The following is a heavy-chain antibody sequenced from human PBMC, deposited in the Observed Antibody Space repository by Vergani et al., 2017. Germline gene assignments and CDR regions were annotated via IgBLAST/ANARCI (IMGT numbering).Heavy chain of an antibody. CDR2: IYHSGST. Sequence: QVQLQESGPGLVKPSETLSLTCAVSGYSISSGYYWGWIRQPPGKGLEWIGSIYHSGSTYYNPSLKSRVTISVDTSKNQFSLKLSSVTAADTAVYYCARDLFGEGAFDIWGQGTMVTVSS. J-gene: IGHJ3*02. D-gene: IGHD3-10*02. CDR1: GYSISSGYY. CDR3: ARDLFGEGAFDI. V-gene: IGHV4-38-2*02.